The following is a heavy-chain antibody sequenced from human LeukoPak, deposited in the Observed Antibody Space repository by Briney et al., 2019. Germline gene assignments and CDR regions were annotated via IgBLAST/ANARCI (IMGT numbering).Heavy chain of an antibody. D-gene: IGHD3-22*01. J-gene: IGHJ5*02. Sequence: GGSLRLSCAASGFTFSSYAMHWVRQAPGKGLEGVAIVSYDGSNEYYADSVKGRFTISRDNSKNTLYLQMNSRRAEDTAVYYCARADYYDSSVGDWFDPWGQGTLVTVSS. CDR3: ARADYYDSSVGDWFDP. V-gene: IGHV3-30*04. CDR1: GFTFSSYA. CDR2: VSYDGSNE.